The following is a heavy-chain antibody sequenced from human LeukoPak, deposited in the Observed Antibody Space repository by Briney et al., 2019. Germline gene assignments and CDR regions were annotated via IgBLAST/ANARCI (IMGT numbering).Heavy chain of an antibody. J-gene: IGHJ4*02. Sequence: ASVKVSCKASGYTFTGYYMHWVRQAPGRGLEWMGWINPNSGGTNYAQKFQGRVTMTRDTSISTAYMELSRLRSDDTAVYYCATCSGGSCYPFNWGQGTLVTVSS. D-gene: IGHD2-15*01. CDR1: GYTFTGYY. V-gene: IGHV1-2*02. CDR3: ATCSGGSCYPFN. CDR2: INPNSGGT.